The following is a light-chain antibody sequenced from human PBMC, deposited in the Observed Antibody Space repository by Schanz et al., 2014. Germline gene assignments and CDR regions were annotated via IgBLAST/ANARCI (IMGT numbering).Light chain of an antibody. J-gene: IGLJ3*02. CDR1: SSDVGSYNL. V-gene: IGLV2-23*01. Sequence: QSALTQPASVSGSPGQSITISCTGTSSDVGSYNLVSWYQQHPDKAPKLIIYEGTKRPSGVSNRFSGSESGNTASLTISGLQAEDEAGYYCCSYAGSRWVFGGGTKLTVL. CDR2: EGT. CDR3: CSYAGSRWV.